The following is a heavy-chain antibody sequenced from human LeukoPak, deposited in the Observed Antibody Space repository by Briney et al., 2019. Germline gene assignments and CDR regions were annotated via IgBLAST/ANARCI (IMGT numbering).Heavy chain of an antibody. CDR1: GFTFGDYA. Sequence: GGSLRLSCTASGFTFGDYAMSWIRQAPGKGLEWVGFIRSKAYGETADYAASVKGRFTISRDDSKAIAYLQMNSLKSEDTAVYHCTRDRGAYNLYDYWGQGTLVTVSS. D-gene: IGHD1-1*01. CDR2: IRSKAYGETA. V-gene: IGHV3-49*03. CDR3: TRDRGAYNLYDY. J-gene: IGHJ4*02.